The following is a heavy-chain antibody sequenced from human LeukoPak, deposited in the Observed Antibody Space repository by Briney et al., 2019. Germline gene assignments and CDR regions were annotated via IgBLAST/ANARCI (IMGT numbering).Heavy chain of an antibody. J-gene: IGHJ4*02. V-gene: IGHV3-48*03. CDR1: GFTFRSYE. Sequence: GGSLRLSCAASGFTFRSYEMNWVRQAPGKGLEWVSYISSSGSTIYYADSVKGRFTISRDNAKNSLYLQMNSLRAEDTAVYYCTREDSGGSDYWGQGTLVTVSS. D-gene: IGHD3-10*01. CDR2: ISSSGSTI. CDR3: TREDSGGSDY.